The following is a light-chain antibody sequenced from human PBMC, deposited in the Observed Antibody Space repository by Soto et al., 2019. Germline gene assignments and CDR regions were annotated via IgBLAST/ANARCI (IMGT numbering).Light chain of an antibody. CDR3: CSVAPRSTLI. Sequence: QSALTQPASVSGSPGQAITISCTGTSSDGGSYKLVSWYQQHLVQAPKLMIYEVGKRPSGASNRFYGSKSGNTASLTISGIQAEDEADYDCCSVAPRSTLIFCGGTKVTVL. CDR1: SSDGGSYKL. J-gene: IGLJ2*01. CDR2: EVG. V-gene: IGLV2-23*02.